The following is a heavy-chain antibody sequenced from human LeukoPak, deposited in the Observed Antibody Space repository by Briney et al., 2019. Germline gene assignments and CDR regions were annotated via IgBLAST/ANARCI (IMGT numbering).Heavy chain of an antibody. CDR3: ARGEGYYDSSGPLKY. J-gene: IGHJ4*02. CDR1: GFTFSSYA. V-gene: IGHV3-30-3*01. Sequence: GGSLRLSCAASGFTFSSYAMHWVRQAPGKGLEWVAVISYGGSNKYYADSVKGRFTISRDNSKNTLYLQMNSLRAEDTAVYYCARGEGYYDSSGPLKYWGQGTLVTVSS. CDR2: ISYGGSNK. D-gene: IGHD3-22*01.